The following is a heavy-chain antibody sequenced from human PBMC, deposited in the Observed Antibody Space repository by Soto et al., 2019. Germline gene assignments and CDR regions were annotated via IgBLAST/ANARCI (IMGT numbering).Heavy chain of an antibody. Sequence: QVQLGQSGAEVKKPGASVKVSCKASGYTFTSYGIIWVRQAPGQGREWMGWISAYNGNTNYAQKLQGRVTMTTDTSTSTAYMKLRSLRSDDTAVYYCARGVLNRGVGVWWFDPWGQGTLVTVSS. CDR2: ISAYNGNT. D-gene: IGHD3-10*01. CDR3: ARGVLNRGVGVWWFDP. CDR1: GYTFTSYG. V-gene: IGHV1-18*01. J-gene: IGHJ5*02.